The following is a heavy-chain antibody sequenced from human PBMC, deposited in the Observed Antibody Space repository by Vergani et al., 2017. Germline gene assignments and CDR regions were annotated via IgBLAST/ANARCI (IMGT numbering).Heavy chain of an antibody. J-gene: IGHJ5*02. CDR1: GGSISSSSYY. CDR3: ARNGNWAPFEP. CDR2: IYYSGST. V-gene: IGHV4-39*01. D-gene: IGHD1-1*01. Sequence: QLQLQESGPGLVKPSETLSLTCTVSGGSISSSSYYWGWIRQPPGKGLEWIGSIYYSGSTYYNPSLKSRVTISVDTSKNQFSLKLSSVTAADTAVYYCARNGNWAPFEPWGQGTLVTVSS.